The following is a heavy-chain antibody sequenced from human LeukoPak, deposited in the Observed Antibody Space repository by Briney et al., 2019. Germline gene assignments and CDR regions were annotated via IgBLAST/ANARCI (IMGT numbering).Heavy chain of an antibody. CDR3: ASSRGGGIAVAGTSYFDY. J-gene: IGHJ4*02. CDR2: INPSGGST. CDR1: GYTFTSYY. D-gene: IGHD6-19*01. Sequence: GASVKVSCKASGYTFTSYYMHWVRQAPGQGLKWMGIINPSGGSTSYAQKFQGRVTMTRDTSTSTVYMELSSLRSEDTAVYYCASSRGGGIAVAGTSYFDYWGQGTLVTVSS. V-gene: IGHV1-46*01.